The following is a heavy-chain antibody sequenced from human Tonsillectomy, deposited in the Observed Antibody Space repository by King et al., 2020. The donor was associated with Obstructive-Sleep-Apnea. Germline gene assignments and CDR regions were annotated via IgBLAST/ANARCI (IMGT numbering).Heavy chain of an antibody. CDR2: FHPEDGEI. CDR3: ATSGRDAFDI. Sequence: QLVQSGAEVKKPGASVKVSCKVSGYSLTELSVHWVRQAPGKGLEWMGGFHPEDGEIIYAQKFQDRVTMTEDTSADTAYMELSSLRSEDTAVYYCATSGRDAFDIWGQGTMVTVSS. V-gene: IGHV1-24*01. J-gene: IGHJ3*02. CDR1: GYSLTELS.